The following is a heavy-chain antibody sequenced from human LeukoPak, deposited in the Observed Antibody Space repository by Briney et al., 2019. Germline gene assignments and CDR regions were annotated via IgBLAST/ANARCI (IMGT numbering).Heavy chain of an antibody. CDR2: INHSGST. Sequence: SETLSLTCAVYGGSFSGYYWNWIRQPPGKGLEWIGEINHSGSTNYNPSLKSRVTISVDTSKNQFSLKLNSVTAADTAVYYCARGRTTETTFYYYYHGMDVWGQGTTVTASS. V-gene: IGHV4-34*01. D-gene: IGHD4-11*01. J-gene: IGHJ6*02. CDR1: GGSFSGYY. CDR3: ARGRTTETTFYYYYHGMDV.